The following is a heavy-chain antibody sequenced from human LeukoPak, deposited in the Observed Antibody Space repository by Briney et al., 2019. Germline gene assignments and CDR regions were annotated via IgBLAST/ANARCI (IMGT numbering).Heavy chain of an antibody. Sequence: GGSLRLSCATSGFTFSSYPMSWVRQAPGRGLEWVSVIGGNSGATYYADSVKGRFTISRDNAKNTVYLQMNGLRAEDTAVYYCAKDRFCSGGSCVNYFDYWGQGTLVTVSS. CDR3: AKDRFCSGGSCVNYFDY. J-gene: IGHJ4*02. CDR2: IGGNSGAT. V-gene: IGHV3-23*01. D-gene: IGHD2-15*01. CDR1: GFTFSSYP.